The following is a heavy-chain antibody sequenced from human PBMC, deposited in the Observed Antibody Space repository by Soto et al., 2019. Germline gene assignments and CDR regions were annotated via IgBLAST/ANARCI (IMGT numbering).Heavy chain of an antibody. D-gene: IGHD6-19*01. V-gene: IGHV1-18*01. CDR1: GYTFTSYG. CDR2: ISAYNGNT. CDR3: ARDLAAGLVDY. J-gene: IGHJ4*02. Sequence: QVQLVQSGAEVKKPGASVKVSCKASGYTFTSYGISWVRQAPGQGLEWMGWISAYNGNTKSAQKLQGRVTMTTDTPTSTAYMELRSLISDDTAVYYCARDLAAGLVDYWGQGTLVTVSS.